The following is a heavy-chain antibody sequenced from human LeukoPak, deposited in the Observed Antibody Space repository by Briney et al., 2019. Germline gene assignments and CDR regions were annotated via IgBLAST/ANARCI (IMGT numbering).Heavy chain of an antibody. CDR2: ISSSGSTM. D-gene: IGHD5-18*01. CDR3: ARVGRGYSYGYYMDV. J-gene: IGHJ6*03. V-gene: IGHV3-11*04. Sequence: LSLTCIVSGGSITDYYWSWIRQAPGKGLQWVSYISSSGSTMYYAGSVKGRFSISRDNAKNSLYLQMNSLRAEDTAVYYCARVGRGYSYGYYMDVWGKGTTVTVSS. CDR1: GGSITDYY.